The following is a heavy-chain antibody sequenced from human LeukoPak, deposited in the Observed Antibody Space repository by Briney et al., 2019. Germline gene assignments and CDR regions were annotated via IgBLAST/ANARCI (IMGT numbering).Heavy chain of an antibody. CDR2: ISGSGGST. J-gene: IGHJ4*02. CDR3: AKDAYCGGDCYDY. D-gene: IGHD2-21*02. V-gene: IGHV3-23*01. Sequence: GGSLRLSCAVSGFTLRSYAMNWVRQAPGKGLEWVSAISGSGGSTYYADSVKGRFTISRDNSKNTLYLQMNSLRAEDTAVYYCAKDAYCGGDCYDYWGQGTPVTVSS. CDR1: GFTLRSYA.